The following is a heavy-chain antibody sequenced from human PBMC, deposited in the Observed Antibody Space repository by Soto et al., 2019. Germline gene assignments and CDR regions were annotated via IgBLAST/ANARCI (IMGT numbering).Heavy chain of an antibody. CDR1: GDSISAYS. V-gene: IGHV4-59*13. Sequence: SDTLSLTCTVSGDSISAYSWSWVGQPPGKGLEWIGNIHYNGNTKYNPSLKSRVSMSVDTSKNQFSLRLISVTAADTAKYFCAREGNLGRWLQPLDFWGQGTLVTVSS. CDR3: AREGNLGRWLQPLDF. J-gene: IGHJ4*02. CDR2: IHYNGNT. D-gene: IGHD5-12*01.